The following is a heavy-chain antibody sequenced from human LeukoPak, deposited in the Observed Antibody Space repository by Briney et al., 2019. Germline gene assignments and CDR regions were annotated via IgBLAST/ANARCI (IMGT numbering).Heavy chain of an antibody. D-gene: IGHD5-12*01. Sequence: GGSLRLSCAASGFTFRTCAMSWVRQAPGKGLEWVSGISWNSGSIGYADSVKGRFTISRDNAKNSLYLQMNSLRAEDTALYYCAKETGYSGYDMTWFDYWGQGTLVTVSS. CDR1: GFTFRTCA. J-gene: IGHJ4*02. CDR3: AKETGYSGYDMTWFDY. CDR2: ISWNSGSI. V-gene: IGHV3-9*01.